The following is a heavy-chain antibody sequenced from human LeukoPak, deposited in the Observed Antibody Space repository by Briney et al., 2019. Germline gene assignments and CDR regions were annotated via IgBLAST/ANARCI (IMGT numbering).Heavy chain of an antibody. Sequence: GGSLRLSCAASGFTFSSYWMSWVRQAPGKGMEWVANIKQDGSEKYYVDSVKGRFTISRDNAKNSLYLQMNSLRAEDTAVYYCARDGGYYYGSGNSYYFDYWGRGTLVTVSS. D-gene: IGHD3-10*01. CDR3: ARDGGYYYGSGNSYYFDY. V-gene: IGHV3-7*03. J-gene: IGHJ4*02. CDR1: GFTFSSYW. CDR2: IKQDGSEK.